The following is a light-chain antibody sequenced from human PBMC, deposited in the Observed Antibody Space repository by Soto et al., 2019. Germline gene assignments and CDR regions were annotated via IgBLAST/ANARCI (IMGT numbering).Light chain of an antibody. V-gene: IGLV2-23*02. CDR3: CSYAGSSTYV. CDR2: EVS. Sequence: QSVLTQPASVSGSPGQSITISCTGTSSVVGSYNLVSWYQQHPGKAPKVMIYEVSKRPSGVPNRFSGSKSGYTASLTISGLQAEDEADYYSCSYAGSSTYVFGTGTKVTVL. CDR1: SSVVGSYNL. J-gene: IGLJ1*01.